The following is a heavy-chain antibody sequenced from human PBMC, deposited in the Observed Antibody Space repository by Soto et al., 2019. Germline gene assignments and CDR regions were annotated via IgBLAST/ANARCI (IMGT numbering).Heavy chain of an antibody. CDR3: AQKGYCISNSCPPDAFDI. CDR2: ISAYNGNT. D-gene: IGHD2-2*01. CDR1: GYTFTNYG. J-gene: IGHJ3*02. V-gene: IGHV1-18*01. Sequence: ASVKVSCKASGYTFTNYGITWMRQAPGQGLEWMGWISAYNGNTNYAQKFQGRVTITADESTSTAYMELSSLRSEDTAVYYCAQKGYCISNSCPPDAFDIWGQGTMVTVS.